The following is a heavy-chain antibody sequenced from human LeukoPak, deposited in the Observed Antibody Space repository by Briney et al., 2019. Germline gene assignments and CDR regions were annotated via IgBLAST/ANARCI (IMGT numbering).Heavy chain of an antibody. D-gene: IGHD3-10*01. CDR2: ISGSGDNT. CDR1: GFPFSNYA. J-gene: IGHJ3*02. V-gene: IGHV3-23*01. Sequence: AGGSLRLSCAGSGFPFSNYAMSWVRQAPGKGLQWVSGISGSGDNTYYADSVKGRFTISRDNAKNSLYLQMNSLRAEDTAVYYCARERDSNYYGSGSYYHDAFDIWGQGTMVTVSS. CDR3: ARERDSNYYGSGSYYHDAFDI.